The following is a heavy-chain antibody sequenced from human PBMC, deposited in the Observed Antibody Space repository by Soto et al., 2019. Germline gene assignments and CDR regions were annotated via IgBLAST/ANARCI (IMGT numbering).Heavy chain of an antibody. Sequence: SETLSLTCTVSGDSITSNSYFWAWIRQPPGKGLEWIGSIYYSGTTYYNPSLKSRVTISVDTSKNQFSLKLSSVTAADTAVYYCAKRYSGYDDAFDIWGQGTMVT. V-gene: IGHV4-39*07. J-gene: IGHJ3*02. D-gene: IGHD5-12*01. CDR3: AKRYSGYDDAFDI. CDR1: GDSITSNSYF. CDR2: IYYSGTT.